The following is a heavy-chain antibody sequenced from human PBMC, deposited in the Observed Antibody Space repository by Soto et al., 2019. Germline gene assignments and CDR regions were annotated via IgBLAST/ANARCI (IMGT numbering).Heavy chain of an antibody. Sequence: PSETLSLTCTVSGGSITSGDDYWSWIRQPPGKGLEWIAYIHYSGSTYYNPSLKSRVTISVDTSKNQFSLKLSSVTAADTAVYYCPRGGYTVTTRYYYGMDVWGQGTTVTVSS. V-gene: IGHV4-30-4*01. CDR3: PRGGYTVTTRYYYGMDV. CDR1: GGSITSGDDY. D-gene: IGHD4-4*01. CDR2: IHYSGST. J-gene: IGHJ6*02.